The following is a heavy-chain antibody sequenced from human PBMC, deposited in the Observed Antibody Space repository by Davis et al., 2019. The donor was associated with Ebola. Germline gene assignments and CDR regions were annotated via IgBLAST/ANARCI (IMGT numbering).Heavy chain of an antibody. CDR1: GGSVSSGSYY. D-gene: IGHD3-10*01. CDR3: ARGVRGTGWFDP. V-gene: IGHV4-61*01. CDR2: IYYSGST. Sequence: PGGSLRLSCTVSGGSVSSGSYYWSWIRQPPGKGLEWIGYIYYSGSTNYNPSLKSRVTISVDTSKNQFSLKLSSVTAADTAVYYCARGVRGTGWFDPWGQGTLVTVSS. J-gene: IGHJ5*02.